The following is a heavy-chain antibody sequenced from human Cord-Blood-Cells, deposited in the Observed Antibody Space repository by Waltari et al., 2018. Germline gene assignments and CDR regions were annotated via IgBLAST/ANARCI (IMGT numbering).Heavy chain of an antibody. V-gene: IGHV4-4*07. CDR3: AGIAARFDY. CDR2: IYTCGST. CDR1: RGSNRRPH. J-gene: IGHJ4*02. Sequence: QVQLQASGPGLVQPSETLSLTCTVPRGSNRRPHWSWNRQPAGKGLEWIGRIYTCGSTNYNPSLKSRVTIAVDTAKNQFSLKLSSVTAADTAVYYCAGIAARFDYWGQGTLVTVSS. D-gene: IGHD6-6*01.